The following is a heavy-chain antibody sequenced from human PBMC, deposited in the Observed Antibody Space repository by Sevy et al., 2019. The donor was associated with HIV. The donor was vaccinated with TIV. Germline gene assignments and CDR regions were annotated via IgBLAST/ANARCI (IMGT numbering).Heavy chain of an antibody. D-gene: IGHD3-22*01. V-gene: IGHV3-23*01. J-gene: IGHJ4*02. Sequence: GGSLRLSCAASGFTFSSYAMSWVRQAPGKGLEWVSAISGSGGSTYYADSVKGRFTISRDNSKNTLYLQMNSLRAEDTAVDYCAKDLSRVVINYYFDYWGQGTLVTVSS. CDR2: ISGSGGST. CDR3: AKDLSRVVINYYFDY. CDR1: GFTFSSYA.